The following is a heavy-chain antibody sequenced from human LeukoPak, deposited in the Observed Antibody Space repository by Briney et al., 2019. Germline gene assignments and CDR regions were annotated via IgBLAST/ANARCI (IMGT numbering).Heavy chain of an antibody. D-gene: IGHD3-22*01. J-gene: IGHJ4*02. CDR2: ITSSSSYI. CDR3: ARHVVAVGFDY. V-gene: IGHV3-21*01. CDR1: GFTFSSYS. Sequence: TGGSLRLSCAASGFTFSSYSMKWVRQAPGKGLEWVSSITSSSSYIYYADSVKGRFTISRDNAKNSLYLQMNSLRAEDTAVYYCARHVVAVGFDYWGQGNLVTVSS.